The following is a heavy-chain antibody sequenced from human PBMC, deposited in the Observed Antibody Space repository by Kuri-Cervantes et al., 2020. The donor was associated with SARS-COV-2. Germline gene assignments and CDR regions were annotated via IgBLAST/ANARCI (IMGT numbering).Heavy chain of an antibody. V-gene: IGHV1-69*01. Sequence: GGSLRLSCKASGGTFSSYAISWVRQAPGQGLEWMGGIIPIFGTANYAQKFQGRVTITADESTSTAYMELSSPRSEDTAVYYCALGYWGSGYPRSYYHMDVWGKGTTVTVSS. D-gene: IGHD3-22*01. CDR3: ALGYWGSGYPRSYYHMDV. CDR1: GGTFSSYA. CDR2: IIPIFGTA. J-gene: IGHJ6*03.